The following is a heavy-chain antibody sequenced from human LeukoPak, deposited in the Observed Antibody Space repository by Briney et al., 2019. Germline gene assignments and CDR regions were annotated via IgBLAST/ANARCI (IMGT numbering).Heavy chain of an antibody. CDR3: ARDPSNTGGSYFYMDV. CDR1: GYTFNRHS. V-gene: IGHV1-18*01. J-gene: IGHJ6*03. D-gene: IGHD2-8*01. Sequence: ASVNVSFKASGYTFNRHSIVWVRQAPGQGLEWMGWMSAWNGDTRNAHNIQSRPTITTDTSTSTAYMDLRSLRFDDTAIYYCARDPSNTGGSYFYMDVWVKGTTVTVCS. CDR2: MSAWNGDT.